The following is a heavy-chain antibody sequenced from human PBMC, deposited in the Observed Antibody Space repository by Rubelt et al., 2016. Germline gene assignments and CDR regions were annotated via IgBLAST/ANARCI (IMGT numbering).Heavy chain of an antibody. CDR2: LKPTGSDR. CDR3: AEISERRGVFDI. Sequence: VQLVESAGGLVQPGGSLRLSCAASGLTFSNYWMNCVRQAPGKGLEWVANLKPTGSDRYFVYSVQGRLTISRDNAKNSVYLQMDSLRAEDTAVYYCAEISERRGVFDIWGQGTMVTVSS. CDR1: GLTFSNYW. J-gene: IGHJ3*02. V-gene: IGHV3-7*01. D-gene: IGHD2-8*01.